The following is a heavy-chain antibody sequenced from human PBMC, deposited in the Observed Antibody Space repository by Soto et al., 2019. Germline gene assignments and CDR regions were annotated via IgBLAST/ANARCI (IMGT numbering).Heavy chain of an antibody. CDR1: GFTFHDYA. CDR3: TRGYCSVGSCAFDI. V-gene: IGHV3-9*01. CDR2: ITYNGVGV. J-gene: IGHJ3*02. Sequence: EQLVESGGAFVQPGGSLRLSCVASGFTFHDYAMHWVRQAPGKGLEWVSLITYNGVGVGYADSMRGRFTISRDDAKKSLYLQMDSLTAEDTAIYYCTRGYCSVGSCAFDIWGQGTMVTVSS. D-gene: IGHD2-15*01.